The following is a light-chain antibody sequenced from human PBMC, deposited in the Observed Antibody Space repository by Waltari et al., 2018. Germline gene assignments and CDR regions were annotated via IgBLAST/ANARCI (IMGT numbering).Light chain of an antibody. J-gene: IGLJ2*01. Sequence: QSALTQPASVSGSPGQSIAISCAGTSSDVGGYNFVSWYQQQPGKAPKTMIYDVPKTPLGVSDLFSGSKSGNTASLTISGLQAEDEGDYYCGSYRYGSSLVFGGGTRLTVL. CDR1: SSDVGGYNF. CDR3: GSYRYGSSLV. CDR2: DVP. V-gene: IGLV2-14*03.